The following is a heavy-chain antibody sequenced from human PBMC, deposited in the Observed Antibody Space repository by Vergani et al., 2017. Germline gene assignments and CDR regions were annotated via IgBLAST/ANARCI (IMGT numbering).Heavy chain of an antibody. D-gene: IGHD2-8*01. V-gene: IGHV4-59*12. CDR3: ARSGYCAHGVCYMTYYYYMDV. CDR1: GAAIKDFY. J-gene: IGHJ6*03. CDR2: VYYTGST. Sequence: QVQLQESGPGLVKPSETLSLTCTVSGAAIKDFYWSWFRQPPGKGLEWIGYVYYTGSTTYNPSLKSRVTISVDTSNNQFSLRMTSLTAADTAVYYCARSGYCAHGVCYMTYYYYMDVWGKGTAVTVSS.